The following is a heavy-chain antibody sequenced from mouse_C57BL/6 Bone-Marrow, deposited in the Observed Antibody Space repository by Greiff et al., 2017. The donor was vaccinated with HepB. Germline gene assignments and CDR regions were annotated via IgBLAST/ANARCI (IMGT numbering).Heavy chain of an antibody. CDR1: GYTFTSYW. CDR2: INPSNGGT. Sequence: QVQLQQPGPELVKPGASVKLSCKASGYTFTSYWMHWVKQRPGQGLEWIGNINPSNGGTNYNEKFKSKATLTVDKSSSTAYMQLSSLTSEDSAVYYCASYGSSYGGDLFDYWGQGTTLTVSS. J-gene: IGHJ2*01. V-gene: IGHV1-53*01. D-gene: IGHD1-1*01. CDR3: ASYGSSYGGDLFDY.